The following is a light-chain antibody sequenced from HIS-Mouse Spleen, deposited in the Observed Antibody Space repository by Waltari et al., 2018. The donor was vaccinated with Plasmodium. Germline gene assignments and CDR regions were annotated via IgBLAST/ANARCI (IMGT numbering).Light chain of an antibody. V-gene: IGKV1-8*01. Sequence: AIRMTQSPSSFSASTGDRVTITCRASQGISSYLAWYQHKPGKAPKLLIYAASTLQSGVPSRFSGSGSGTDFTLTSSCLQSEDCATYYCQQYYSYPRTFGGGTKVEIK. CDR1: QGISSY. CDR2: AAS. CDR3: QQYYSYPRT. J-gene: IGKJ4*01.